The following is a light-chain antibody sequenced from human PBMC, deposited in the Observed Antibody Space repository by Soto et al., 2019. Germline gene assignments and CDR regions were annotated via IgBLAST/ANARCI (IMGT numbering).Light chain of an antibody. CDR3: QQYVGSWT. CDR1: QSVSSSY. J-gene: IGKJ1*01. V-gene: IGKV3-20*01. CDR2: GAS. Sequence: EIVLTQSPGTLSLSPGNRATLSCRASQSVSSSYLAWYQQKPGQAPRLLIYGASSRATGIPDRFTGSGSGTDITLTISRLEPEDFAVYYCQQYVGSWTFGQGTKVEIK.